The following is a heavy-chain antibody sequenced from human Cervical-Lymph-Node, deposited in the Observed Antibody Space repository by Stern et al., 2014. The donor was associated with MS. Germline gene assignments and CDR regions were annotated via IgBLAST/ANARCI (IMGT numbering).Heavy chain of an antibody. V-gene: IGHV4-59*01. CDR2: IYYSGST. Sequence: VQLVESGPGLVKPSETLSLTCTVSGGSISSYYWSWIRQPPGKGLEWIGYIYYSGSTNYNPSLKSRVTISVDTSKNQFSLKLSSVTAADTAVYYCARGGVEMAPLDYWGQGTLVTVSS. J-gene: IGHJ4*02. CDR1: GGSISSYY. CDR3: ARGGVEMAPLDY. D-gene: IGHD5-24*01.